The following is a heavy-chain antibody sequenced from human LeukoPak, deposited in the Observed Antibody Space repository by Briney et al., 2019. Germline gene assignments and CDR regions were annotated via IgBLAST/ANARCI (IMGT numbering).Heavy chain of an antibody. Sequence: SETLSLTCTVSGDSISSYYWSWIRQPPGKGLEGIGHIYYSGSTDYNPSLKSRVTISVDTSKNQFSLKLSSVTAADTAVYYCARQCGGSCYYYYGMDVWGQGTTVTVSS. CDR3: ARQCGGSCYYYYGMDV. V-gene: IGHV4-59*08. CDR2: IYYSGST. J-gene: IGHJ6*02. D-gene: IGHD2-15*01. CDR1: GDSISSYY.